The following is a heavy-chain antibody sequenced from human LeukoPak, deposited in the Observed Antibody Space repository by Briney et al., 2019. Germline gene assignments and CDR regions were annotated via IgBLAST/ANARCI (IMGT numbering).Heavy chain of an antibody. J-gene: IGHJ4*02. CDR2: IIPIFGTA. Sequence: ASVKVSCKASGGTFSSYAISWVRQAPGQGLEWMGGIIPIFGTANYAQKFQGRVTITADESTSTAYMELSSLRSEDTAVYYCARGRQSLDYFDYWGQGTLVTVSS. CDR1: GGTFSSYA. D-gene: IGHD3-16*01. CDR3: ARGRQSLDYFDY. V-gene: IGHV1-69*01.